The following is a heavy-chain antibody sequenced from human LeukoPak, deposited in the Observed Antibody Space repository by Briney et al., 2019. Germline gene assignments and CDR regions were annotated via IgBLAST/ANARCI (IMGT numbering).Heavy chain of an antibody. CDR2: ISGDGSVT. J-gene: IGHJ5*02. CDR1: GFTFSSYG. Sequence: PGRSLRLSCAASGFTFSSYGMHWVRQAPGKGLVWVSRISGDGSVTTYADSVKGRFTISRDNAKNTLYLQMNSLRAEDTAVFYCASSSAGHNWFDPWGQGTLVTVSS. V-gene: IGHV3-74*01. CDR3: ASSSAGHNWFDP. D-gene: IGHD3-10*01.